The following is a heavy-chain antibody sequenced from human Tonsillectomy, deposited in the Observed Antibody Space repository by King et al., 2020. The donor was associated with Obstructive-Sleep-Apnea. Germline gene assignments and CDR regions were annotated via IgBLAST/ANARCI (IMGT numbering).Heavy chain of an antibody. V-gene: IGHV4-59*01. J-gene: IGHJ6*02. CDR1: GGSISSYY. D-gene: IGHD3-9*01. CDR2: IYYSGST. CDR3: ARGTPLINYVILTGPPVEGYYYGMDV. Sequence: QLQESGPGLVKPSETLSLTCTVSGGSISSYYWSWIRQPPGKGLEWIGYIYYSGSTNYNPSLKSRVTISVDTSKNQFSLKLSSVTAADTAVYYCARGTPLINYVILTGPPVEGYYYGMDVWGQGTTVTVSS.